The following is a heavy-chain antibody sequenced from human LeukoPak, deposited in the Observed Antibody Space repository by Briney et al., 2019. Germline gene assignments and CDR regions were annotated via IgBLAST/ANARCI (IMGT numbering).Heavy chain of an antibody. CDR2: ISAYNGDT. CDR3: ARDLDIVGAISFDY. CDR1: GYTFTSYG. D-gene: IGHD1-26*01. J-gene: IGHJ4*02. Sequence: ASVKVSCKASGYTFTSYGISWVRQAPGQGLEWMGWISAYNGDTNYAQKLQGRVTMTTDTSTSTAYMELRSPRSDDTAVYYCARDLDIVGAISFDYWGQGTLVTVSS. V-gene: IGHV1-18*01.